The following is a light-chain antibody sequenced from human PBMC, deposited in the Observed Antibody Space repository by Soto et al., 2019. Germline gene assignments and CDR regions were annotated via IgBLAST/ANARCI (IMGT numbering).Light chain of an antibody. V-gene: IGLV2-14*01. CDR2: DVS. J-gene: IGLJ1*01. CDR1: SSDVGGYNY. Sequence: QSALTQPASVSGSPGQSITVSCTGTSSDVGGYNYVPWYQQHPGKAPKLMIYDVSNRPSGVSNRFSGSMSGNTGSLTISGLQAEDDADYYCSSYTSRSTHYVFGTGTKLTVL. CDR3: SSYTSRSTHYV.